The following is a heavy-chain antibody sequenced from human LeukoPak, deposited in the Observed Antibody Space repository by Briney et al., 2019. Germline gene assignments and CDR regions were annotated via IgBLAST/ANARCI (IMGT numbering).Heavy chain of an antibody. CDR1: GFTFGDYA. CDR2: IRSKAYGGTT. Sequence: GGSLRLSCTASGFTFGDYAMSWFRQAPGKGLEWVGFIRSKAYGGTTEYAASVKGRFTISRDDSKSIAYLQMNSLKTEDTAVYYYTRALGYCSSTSCYGEFDHWGQGTLVTVSS. J-gene: IGHJ4*02. V-gene: IGHV3-49*03. D-gene: IGHD2-2*01. CDR3: TRALGYCSSTSCYGEFDH.